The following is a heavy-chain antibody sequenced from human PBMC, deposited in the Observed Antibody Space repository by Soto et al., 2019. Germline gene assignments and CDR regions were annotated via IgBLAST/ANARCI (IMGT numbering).Heavy chain of an antibody. CDR2: VSGSGGNT. Sequence: VQLLESGGGFLQPGGSLRLSCAASGFTFSTYAMTWVRQAPGKGPEWVSSVSGSGGNTLYADSVKGRFTISRDNSKNTLYLHMNSLRAGDTAVYYCAKGRAPSGWYPPYYYGMDVWGQGTTVIVSS. CDR3: AKGRAPSGWYPPYYYGMDV. J-gene: IGHJ6*02. D-gene: IGHD6-19*01. V-gene: IGHV3-23*01. CDR1: GFTFSTYA.